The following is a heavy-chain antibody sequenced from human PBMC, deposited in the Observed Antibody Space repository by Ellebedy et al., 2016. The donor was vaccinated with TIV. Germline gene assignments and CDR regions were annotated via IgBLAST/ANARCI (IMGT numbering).Heavy chain of an antibody. Sequence: GESLKISCAASGFSLRSHWMHWVRRAPGKGLLWVSSINSDGSTTRYADSVRGRFTISRDNARNTLYLQTNSLRVEDTAVYYCAREIVASAKGGAFDVWGQGTMVTVSP. CDR3: AREIVASAKGGAFDV. D-gene: IGHD4/OR15-4a*01. V-gene: IGHV3-74*01. CDR1: GFSLRSHW. CDR2: INSDGSTT. J-gene: IGHJ3*01.